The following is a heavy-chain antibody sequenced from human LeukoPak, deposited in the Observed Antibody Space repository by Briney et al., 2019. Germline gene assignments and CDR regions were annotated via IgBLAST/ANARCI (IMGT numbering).Heavy chain of an antibody. CDR1: GGTFSSYA. CDR2: IIPIFGTA. V-gene: IGHV1-69*13. D-gene: IGHD6-13*01. J-gene: IGHJ4*02. Sequence: SVKVSCKASGGTFSSYAISWVRQAPGQGLEWMGGIIPIFGTANYAQKFQGRVMITADESTSTAYMELSSLRSEDTAVYYCARVANPGIAAAGPEYYFDYWGQGTLVTVSS. CDR3: ARVANPGIAAAGPEYYFDY.